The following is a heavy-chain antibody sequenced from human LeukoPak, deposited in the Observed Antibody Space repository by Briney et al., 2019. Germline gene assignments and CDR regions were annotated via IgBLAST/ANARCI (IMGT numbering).Heavy chain of an antibody. CDR1: GFTFSTYT. V-gene: IGHV3-23*01. D-gene: IGHD3-22*01. J-gene: IGHJ4*02. CDR3: ARKSSGHYPFDC. CDR2: ISPSGDIT. Sequence: GGSLRLSCAASGFTFSTYTMSRVRQRPGKGLEWVSTISPSGDITQYADSVKGHFTISRDNSESTLFLQMTSLRAEDTAVYYCARKSSGHYPFDCWGQGTLVTVSS.